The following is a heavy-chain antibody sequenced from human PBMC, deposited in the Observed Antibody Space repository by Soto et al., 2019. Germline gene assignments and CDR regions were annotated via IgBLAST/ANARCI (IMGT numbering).Heavy chain of an antibody. Sequence: PSETLSLTCTVSGGSISSYYWSWIRQPPGKGLEWIGCIYYSGSTNYNPSLKSRVTISVDTSKNQFSLKLSSVTAADTAVYYCVGSGYSPFDYWGQGTLVTVSS. D-gene: IGHD3-22*01. CDR2: IYYSGST. CDR3: VGSGYSPFDY. J-gene: IGHJ4*02. CDR1: GGSISSYY. V-gene: IGHV4-59*08.